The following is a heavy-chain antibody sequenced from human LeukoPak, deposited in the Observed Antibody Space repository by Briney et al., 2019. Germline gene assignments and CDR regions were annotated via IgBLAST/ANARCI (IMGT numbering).Heavy chain of an antibody. Sequence: GGSLRLSCAASGFTFSSYAMSWVRKAPGKGLDWGSAISGSGGSTYYADSVKGRFTISRDNSKNTLYLQMNSLRAEDTAVYSCAKDPGGVRPNWFDPWGQGTLVTVSS. V-gene: IGHV3-23*01. D-gene: IGHD3-10*01. CDR3: AKDPGGVRPNWFDP. J-gene: IGHJ5*02. CDR1: GFTFSSYA. CDR2: ISGSGGST.